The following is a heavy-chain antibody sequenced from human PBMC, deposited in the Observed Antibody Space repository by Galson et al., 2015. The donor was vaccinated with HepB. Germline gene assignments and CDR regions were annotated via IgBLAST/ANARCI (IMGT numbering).Heavy chain of an antibody. CDR2: IFPLSGRA. V-gene: IGHV1-69*13. CDR3: ARTGYYYGSGSYRGWFDP. CDR1: GGSFSTNA. Sequence: SVKVSCKASGGSFSTNAVSWVRQAPGQGLEWMGGIFPLSGRANYAGKFQGRVTITADESTSTAYMELSSLRSEDTAVYYCARTGYYYGSGSYRGWFDPWGQGTLVTVSS. J-gene: IGHJ5*02. D-gene: IGHD3-10*01.